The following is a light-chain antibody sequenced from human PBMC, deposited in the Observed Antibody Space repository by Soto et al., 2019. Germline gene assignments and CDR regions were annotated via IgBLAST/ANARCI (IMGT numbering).Light chain of an antibody. CDR1: QGIRSW. V-gene: IGKV1D-12*01. J-gene: IGKJ5*01. Sequence: DIQMTQSPSSVSASVGDRVTITCRASQGIRSWLAWYQQKPGKAPKLLIYDASSLQSGVPSRVSGSGSGTDFTRTISSLQTEDFATDYWQQANSFPITVGQGTLLEIK. CDR2: DAS. CDR3: QQANSFPIT.